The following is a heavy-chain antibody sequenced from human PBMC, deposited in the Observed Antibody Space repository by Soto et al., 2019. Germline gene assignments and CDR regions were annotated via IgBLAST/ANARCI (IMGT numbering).Heavy chain of an antibody. CDR1: GFTFNSYA. CDR2: ISYDGSDK. Sequence: PGGSLRLSCAASGFTFNSYAIHWVRQAPGKGLEWVSVISYDGSDKDYADSVRGRFTISRDNYKNTVSLQMNSLRGEDTAVYYCARGYSTSMDVWGQGTTVTVSS. D-gene: IGHD6-6*01. V-gene: IGHV3-30*03. CDR3: ARGYSTSMDV. J-gene: IGHJ6*02.